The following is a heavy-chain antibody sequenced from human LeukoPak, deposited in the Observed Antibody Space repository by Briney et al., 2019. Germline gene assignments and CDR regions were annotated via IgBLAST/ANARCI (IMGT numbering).Heavy chain of an antibody. CDR2: INPDGSNI. CDR3: AKPPHALGFDL. CDR1: GFSLSGNW. Sequence: GGSLRLSCAASGFSLSGNWMHWIRQVPGKGLVWVSHINPDGSNIRYADSVKGRFTISRDNAKNTVYLQMNSLRAEDTAVYYCAKPPHALGFDLWGQGTMVTVAS. J-gene: IGHJ3*01. V-gene: IGHV3-74*01.